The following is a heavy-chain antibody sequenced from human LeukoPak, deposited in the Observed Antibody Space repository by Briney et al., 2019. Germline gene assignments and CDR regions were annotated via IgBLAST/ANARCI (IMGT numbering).Heavy chain of an antibody. CDR3: ARDLRPFFDWLFPPLDY. D-gene: IGHD3/OR15-3a*01. CDR2: ISGSGGST. V-gene: IGHV3-23*01. J-gene: IGHJ4*02. Sequence: GGSLRLSCAASGFTFSSYAMSWVRQAPGKGLEWVSAISGSGGSTYYADSVKGRFTISRDNSKNTLYLQMNSLRAEDTAVYYCARDLRPFFDWLFPPLDYWGQGTLVTVSS. CDR1: GFTFSSYA.